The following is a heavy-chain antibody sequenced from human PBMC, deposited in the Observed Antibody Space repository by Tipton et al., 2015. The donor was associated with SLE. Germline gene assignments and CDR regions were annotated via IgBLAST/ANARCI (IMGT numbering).Heavy chain of an antibody. J-gene: IGHJ4*02. CDR2: ISNGGAYI. CDR1: GFTFSSFA. CDR3: ARTLPFQQQVLRGFDY. V-gene: IGHV3-21*01. D-gene: IGHD3-3*01. Sequence: SLRLSCAASGFTFSSFAMNWVRQAPGKGLEWVASISNGGAYINYADSLKGRFTISRDNNKNSLYLQMESLSADDTAVYYCARTLPFQQQVLRGFDYWGQGTLVTVSS.